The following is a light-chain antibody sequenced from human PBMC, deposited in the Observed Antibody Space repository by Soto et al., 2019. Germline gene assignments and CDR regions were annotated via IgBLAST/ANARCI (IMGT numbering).Light chain of an antibody. V-gene: IGLV2-11*01. J-gene: IGLJ1*01. CDR2: DVS. CDR1: SSDVGGYNY. CDR3: CSSAVSYTRV. Sequence: QSALTQPRSVSGSPGQSVTISCTGTSSDVGGYNYVSWYQQHPGKAPKLMIYDVSERPSGVPDRFSGSKSGNTASLTISGLQAEDEADYYCCSSAVSYTRVFGTGTKVTVL.